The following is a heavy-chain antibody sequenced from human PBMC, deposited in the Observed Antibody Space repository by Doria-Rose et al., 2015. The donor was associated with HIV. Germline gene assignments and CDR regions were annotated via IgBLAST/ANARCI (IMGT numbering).Heavy chain of an antibody. CDR1: GFSFESYA. D-gene: IGHD3-3*01. CDR2: ISWDSGAK. V-gene: IGHV3-9*01. Sequence: VKLVESGGSLVQPGRSLSLSCVGSGFSFESYAMHWVRLAPGTGLEWVAGISWDSGAKVNADSVDGRFTISRDNAKKSVYLEMRSLRPEDTAFYYCAKAPIIGPKYYFYMDVWGKGTSVTVSS. CDR3: AKAPIIGPKYYFYMDV. J-gene: IGHJ6*03.